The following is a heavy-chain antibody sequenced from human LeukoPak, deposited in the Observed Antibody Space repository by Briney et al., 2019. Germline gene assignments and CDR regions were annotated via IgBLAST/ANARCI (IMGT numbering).Heavy chain of an antibody. Sequence: SVKVSCKASGGTFSSYAISWVRQAPGQGLEWMGGIIPIFGTANYAQKLQGRVTMTTDTSTSTAYMELRSLRSNDTAVYYCARDQEMATIDILAADAFDIWGQGTMVTVSS. CDR2: IIPIFGTA. CDR3: ARDQEMATIDILAADAFDI. D-gene: IGHD5-24*01. V-gene: IGHV1-69*05. J-gene: IGHJ3*02. CDR1: GGTFSSYA.